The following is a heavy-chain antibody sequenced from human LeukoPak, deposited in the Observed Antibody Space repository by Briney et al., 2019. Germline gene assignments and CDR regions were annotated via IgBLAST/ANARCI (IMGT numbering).Heavy chain of an antibody. J-gene: IGHJ4*02. V-gene: IGHV4-34*01. Sequence: SETLSLTCAVYGGSFSGYYWSWIRQPPGKGLEWIGEINHSGSTNYNPSLKSRVTISVDTSENQFSLKLSSVTAADTAVYYCARGLRLGIIDYWGQGTLVTVSS. CDR2: INHSGST. CDR3: ARGLRLGIIDY. CDR1: GGSFSGYY. D-gene: IGHD5-12*01.